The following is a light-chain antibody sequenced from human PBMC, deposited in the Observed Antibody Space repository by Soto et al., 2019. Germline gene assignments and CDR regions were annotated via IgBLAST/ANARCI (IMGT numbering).Light chain of an antibody. Sequence: QSVLTQPASVSGSPGQSITISCTGTSSDVGSYNFVSWYQQSPGKVPKLIIYEGSKRPSGVSNRFSGSKSGNTVSLTISGLQAEDEAEYYCCSHSGSTTWVFGGGTKLTVL. CDR3: CSHSGSTTWV. CDR2: EGS. CDR1: SSDVGSYNF. V-gene: IGLV2-23*01. J-gene: IGLJ3*02.